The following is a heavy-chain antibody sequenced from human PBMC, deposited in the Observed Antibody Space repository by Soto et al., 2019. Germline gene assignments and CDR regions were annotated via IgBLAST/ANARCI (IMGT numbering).Heavy chain of an antibody. D-gene: IGHD3-10*01. CDR3: AREGGGTITMVRGVIRSWFDP. Sequence: QVQLVQSGAEVKKPGSSVKVSCKASGGTFSSYAISWVRQAPGQGLEWMGGIIPIFGTANYAQKFQGRVTITADESTSTAYMELSSLRSEDTAVYYCAREGGGTITMVRGVIRSWFDPWGQGTLVTVSS. J-gene: IGHJ5*02. CDR2: IIPIFGTA. CDR1: GGTFSSYA. V-gene: IGHV1-69*12.